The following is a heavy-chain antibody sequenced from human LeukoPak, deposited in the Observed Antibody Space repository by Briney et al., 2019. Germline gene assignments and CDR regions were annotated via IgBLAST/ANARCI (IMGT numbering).Heavy chain of an antibody. CDR3: ARGTMVRGATRWYFDY. Sequence: GASVKVSCKASGYTFTSYYMHWVRQAPGQGLEWMGIINPSGGSTSYAQKFQGRVTMTRDTSTSTVYMELSSLRSEDTAVYHCARGTMVRGATRWYFDYWGQGTLVTVSS. J-gene: IGHJ4*02. CDR2: INPSGGST. D-gene: IGHD3-10*01. V-gene: IGHV1-46*01. CDR1: GYTFTSYY.